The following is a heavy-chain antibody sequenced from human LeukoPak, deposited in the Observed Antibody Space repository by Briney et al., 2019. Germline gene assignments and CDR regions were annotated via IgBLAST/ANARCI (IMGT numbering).Heavy chain of an antibody. CDR1: GFTFSSYA. V-gene: IGHV3-23*01. CDR3: ARFYCSSTSCLEDY. D-gene: IGHD2-2*01. J-gene: IGHJ4*02. CDR2: ISGSGGST. Sequence: GGSLRLSCAASGFTFSSYAMSWVRQAPGKGLEWVSTISGSGGSTYYADSVKGRFTISRDNAKNTLYLQMNSLRAEDTAVYYCARFYCSSTSCLEDYWGQGTLVTVSS.